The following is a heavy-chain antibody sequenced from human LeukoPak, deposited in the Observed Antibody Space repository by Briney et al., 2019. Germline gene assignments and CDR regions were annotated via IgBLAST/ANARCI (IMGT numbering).Heavy chain of an antibody. CDR3: ARVVHPYDYESSGLTYDAFDI. CDR1: GFTFFNYW. J-gene: IGHJ3*02. CDR2: INLEGSQK. D-gene: IGHD3-22*01. V-gene: IGHV3-7*01. Sequence: GGSLRLSCAASGFTFFNYWMSWVRQAPGKGLEWVANINLEGSQKYYVDSLKGRFTISRDNANNLLYLQMNSLRAEDTAVYYCARVVHPYDYESSGLTYDAFDIWGQGTMVTVSS.